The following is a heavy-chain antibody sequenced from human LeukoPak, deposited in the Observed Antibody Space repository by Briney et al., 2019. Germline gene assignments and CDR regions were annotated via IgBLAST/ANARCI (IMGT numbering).Heavy chain of an antibody. V-gene: IGHV3-30*02. J-gene: IGHJ4*02. CDR1: GFTFNNYG. Sequence: GGSLRLSCAASGFTFNNYGMHWVRQAPGKGLEWVAFIRYNGNNQYYADSVKGRFTISRDNSKNTLYLQMNSLRAEDTAVYYCAILTGYYGLDYWGQGTLVTVSS. CDR2: IRYNGNNQ. D-gene: IGHD3-9*01. CDR3: AILTGYYGLDY.